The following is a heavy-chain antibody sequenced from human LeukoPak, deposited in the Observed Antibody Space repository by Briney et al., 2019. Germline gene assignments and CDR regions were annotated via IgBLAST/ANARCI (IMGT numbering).Heavy chain of an antibody. Sequence: ASVKVSCKASGGTFSSYAISWVRQAPGQGLEWMGGIIPIFGTANYAQKFQGRVTITADKSTSTAYMELSSLRSEDTAVYYCAREGGGSGSYGYYYYMDVWGKGTTVTISS. D-gene: IGHD3-10*01. V-gene: IGHV1-69*06. CDR1: GGTFSSYA. CDR3: AREGGGSGSYGYYYYMDV. J-gene: IGHJ6*03. CDR2: IIPIFGTA.